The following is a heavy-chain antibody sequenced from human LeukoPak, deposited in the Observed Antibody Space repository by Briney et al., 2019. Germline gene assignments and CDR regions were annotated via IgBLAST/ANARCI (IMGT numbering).Heavy chain of an antibody. CDR2: IIPIFGTA. D-gene: IGHD3-9*01. V-gene: IGHV1-69*13. CDR3: ARDPSNDILSNWFDP. Sequence: SVKVSCTASGGTFSSYAISWVRQAPGQGLEWMGGIIPIFGTANYAQKFQGRVTITADESTSTAYMELSSLRSEDTAVYYCARDPSNDILSNWFDPWGQGTLVTVSS. CDR1: GGTFSSYA. J-gene: IGHJ5*02.